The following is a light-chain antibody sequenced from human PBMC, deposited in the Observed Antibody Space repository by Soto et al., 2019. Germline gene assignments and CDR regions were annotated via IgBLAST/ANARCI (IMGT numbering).Light chain of an antibody. J-gene: IGLJ1*01. CDR1: ISDIGGYEY. Sequence: QSVLTQPASVSGSPGQSITISCTGTISDIGGYEYVSWYQQHPGKAPRLMIYEVTYRPSGVSNRFSGPKSGSTASLTISGLQAEDEADYYCSSYTDSSTLGLYVFGTGTKVTVL. CDR2: EVT. CDR3: SSYTDSSTLGLYV. V-gene: IGLV2-14*01.